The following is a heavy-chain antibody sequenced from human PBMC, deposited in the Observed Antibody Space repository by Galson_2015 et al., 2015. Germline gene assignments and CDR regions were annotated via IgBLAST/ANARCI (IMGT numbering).Heavy chain of an antibody. Sequence: SLRLSCAASGFTFSSYGMHWVRQAPGKGLEWVAVIWYDGSNKYYADSVKGRFTISRDNSKNTLYLQMNSLRAEDTAVYYCARDASGSYLDYWGQGTLVTVSS. V-gene: IGHV3-33*08. D-gene: IGHD1-26*01. CDR1: GFTFSSYG. J-gene: IGHJ4*02. CDR3: ARDASGSYLDY. CDR2: IWYDGSNK.